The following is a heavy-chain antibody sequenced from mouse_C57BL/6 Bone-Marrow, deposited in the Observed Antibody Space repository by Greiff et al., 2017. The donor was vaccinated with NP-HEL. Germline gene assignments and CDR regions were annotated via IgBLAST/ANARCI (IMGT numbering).Heavy chain of an antibody. D-gene: IGHD2-4*01. Sequence: EVMLVESGGDLVKPGGSLKLSCAASGFTFSSYGMSWVRQTPDKRLEWVATISSGGSYTYYPDSVKGRCTISRDNDKNTQDLQMSSLKSEDTAMYYCASPYDYDVAWFAYWGQGTLVTVSA. V-gene: IGHV5-6*01. CDR2: ISSGGSYT. CDR3: ASPYDYDVAWFAY. J-gene: IGHJ3*01. CDR1: GFTFSSYG.